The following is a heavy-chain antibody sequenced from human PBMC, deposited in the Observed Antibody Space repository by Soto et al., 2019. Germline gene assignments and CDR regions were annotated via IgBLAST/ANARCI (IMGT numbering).Heavy chain of an antibody. D-gene: IGHD2-2*01. Sequence: QVQLVQSGAEVKKPGSSVKVSCKASGGTFGSYAISWVRQAPGQGLEWMGGIIPITATANYAQKFQGRVTITADESTSTASMQMSSLKSEDTGVYYCARSQGSSTSLEIYYYYCYGMNVWGQGTTVTVPS. CDR2: IIPITATA. J-gene: IGHJ6*02. V-gene: IGHV1-69*01. CDR3: ARSQGSSTSLEIYYYYCYGMNV. CDR1: GGTFGSYA.